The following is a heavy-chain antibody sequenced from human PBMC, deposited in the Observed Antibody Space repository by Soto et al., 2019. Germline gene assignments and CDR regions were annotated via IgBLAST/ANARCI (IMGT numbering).Heavy chain of an antibody. V-gene: IGHV4-34*01. CDR2: INHSGST. D-gene: IGHD3-16*02. J-gene: IGHJ4*02. CDR3: ARVARYDYIWGSYRYTGFDY. Sequence: SETLSLTCAVYGGSFSGYYWSWIRQPPGKGLEWIGEINHSGSTNYNPSLKSRVTISVDTSKNQFSLKLSSVTAADTAVYYCARVARYDYIWGSYRYTGFDYPGQGTQVTVSS. CDR1: GGSFSGYY.